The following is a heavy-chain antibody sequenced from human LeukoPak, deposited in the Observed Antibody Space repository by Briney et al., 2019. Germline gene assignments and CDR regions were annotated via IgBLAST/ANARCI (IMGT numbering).Heavy chain of an antibody. J-gene: IGHJ4*02. D-gene: IGHD3-22*01. Sequence: GASVKVSCKASGYTFTSYGISWVRQAPGQGLEWMGWMNPNSGNTGYAQKFQGRVTMTRNTSISTAYMELSSLRSEDTAVYYCARGYYYYDSSGYYYVFDYWGQGTLVTVSS. V-gene: IGHV1-8*02. CDR3: ARGYYYYDSSGYYYVFDY. CDR2: MNPNSGNT. CDR1: GYTFTSYG.